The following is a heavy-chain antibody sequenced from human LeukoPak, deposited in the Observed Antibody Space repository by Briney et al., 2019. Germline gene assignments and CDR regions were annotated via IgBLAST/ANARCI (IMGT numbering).Heavy chain of an antibody. V-gene: IGHV3-53*01. CDR2: IYSGGST. D-gene: IGHD1-26*01. Sequence: GGSLRLSCAASGFTVSSNYMSWVRQAPGKGLEWVSVIYSGGSTYYADSVKGRFTISRDNSKNTLYLQMNSLRAEDTAVYYCARDPTYSGSYFDYWGQGTLVTVSS. J-gene: IGHJ4*02. CDR3: ARDPTYSGSYFDY. CDR1: GFTVSSNY.